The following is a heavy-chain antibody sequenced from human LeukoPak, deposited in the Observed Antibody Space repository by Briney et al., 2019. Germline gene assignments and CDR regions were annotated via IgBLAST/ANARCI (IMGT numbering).Heavy chain of an antibody. CDR3: ARGGIAAANFDY. CDR1: GGSISSNY. D-gene: IGHD6-13*01. J-gene: IGHJ4*02. CDR2: IFYSGST. V-gene: IGHV4-59*01. Sequence: SETLSLTCTVSGGSISSNYWSWIRQPPGKGLGWIGYIFYSGSTNYNPSLKSRVTISVDTSKNQFSLKLSSVTAADTAVYYCARGGIAAANFDYWGQGTLVTVSS.